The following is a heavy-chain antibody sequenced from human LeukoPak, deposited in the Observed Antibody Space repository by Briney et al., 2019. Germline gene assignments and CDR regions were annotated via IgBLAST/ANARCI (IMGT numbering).Heavy chain of an antibody. CDR1: GYTFTGNY. Sequence: ASVKVSCKXSGYTFTGNYMHWVRQAPGQGLEWMGRINPNSGGTNYAQKFQGRVTMTRDTSISTAYMELSRLRSDDTAVYYCARGAPYDSSGQWGLGTLVTVSS. V-gene: IGHV1-2*06. J-gene: IGHJ4*02. CDR2: INPNSGGT. CDR3: ARGAPYDSSGQ. D-gene: IGHD3-22*01.